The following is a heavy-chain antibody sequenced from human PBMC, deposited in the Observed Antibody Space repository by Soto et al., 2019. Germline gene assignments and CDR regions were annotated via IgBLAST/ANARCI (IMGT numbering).Heavy chain of an antibody. D-gene: IGHD2-15*01. CDR3: ARDGGSSDY. J-gene: IGHJ4*02. V-gene: IGHV1-18*01. Sequence: QVQLMQSGAEVKKPGASVKVSCKASGYTFINYGISWVRQAPGQGLEWMGWISAYNGNTIHAQKLQGRVTMTTDTSPSTVYMELRSLRSDDTAVYYCARDGGSSDYWGQGTLVTVSS. CDR2: ISAYNGNT. CDR1: GYTFINYG.